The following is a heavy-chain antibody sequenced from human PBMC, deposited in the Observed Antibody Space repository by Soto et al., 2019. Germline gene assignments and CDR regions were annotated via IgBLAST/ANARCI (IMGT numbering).Heavy chain of an antibody. CDR1: GFTFSSYS. CDR2: ISSSSGTI. J-gene: IGHJ6*02. Sequence: QAGGSLRLSCAASGFTFSSYSMNWVRQAPGKGLEWVSYISSSSGTIYYADSVKGRFTISRDNAKNSLYLQMNSLRDEDTAVYYCARDCGITMVRGVPYYYGMDVWGQGTTVTISS. D-gene: IGHD3-10*01. V-gene: IGHV3-48*02. CDR3: ARDCGITMVRGVPYYYGMDV.